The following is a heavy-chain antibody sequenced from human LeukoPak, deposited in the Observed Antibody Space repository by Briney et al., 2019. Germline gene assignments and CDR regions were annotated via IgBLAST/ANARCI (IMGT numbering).Heavy chain of an antibody. CDR3: ATEISSSRKWFDP. CDR2: IYHSGST. V-gene: IGHV4-4*02. D-gene: IGHD6-6*01. CDR1: GGSISSSKW. J-gene: IGHJ5*02. Sequence: SETLSLTCAVSGGSISSSKWWSWVRQPPGKGLEWIGEIYHSGSTNHNPSLKSRVTISVDKSNNQFSLKLSSVTAADTAVYYCATEISSSRKWFDPWGQGTLVTVSS.